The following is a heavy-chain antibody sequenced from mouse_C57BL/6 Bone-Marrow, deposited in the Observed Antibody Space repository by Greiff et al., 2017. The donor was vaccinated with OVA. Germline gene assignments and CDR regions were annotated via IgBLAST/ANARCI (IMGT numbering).Heavy chain of an antibody. CDR1: GYTFTSYW. Sequence: VQLQQSGTVLARPGASVKMSCKTSGYTFTSYWMHWVNQRPGQGLEWIGAIYPGNSDTSYNQKFKGKAKLTAVTSASTAYMELSSLTNEDSAVYYCTRFLYYYGSSLPFDYWGQGTTLTVSS. CDR3: TRFLYYYGSSLPFDY. J-gene: IGHJ2*01. D-gene: IGHD1-1*01. V-gene: IGHV1-5*01. CDR2: IYPGNSDT.